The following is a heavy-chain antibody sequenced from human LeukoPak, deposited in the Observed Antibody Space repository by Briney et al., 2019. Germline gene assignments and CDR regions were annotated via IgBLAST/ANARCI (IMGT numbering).Heavy chain of an antibody. CDR3: AREGLYYYGSGSYQTPFDY. CDR1: GFTFSGYW. D-gene: IGHD3-10*01. CDR2: INSDGSST. Sequence: GGSLRLSCAASGFTFSGYWMHWVRQAPGKGLVWVSRINSDGSSTSYADSVKGRFTISRDNAKNTLYLQMNSLRAEDTAVYYCAREGLYYYGSGSYQTPFDYWGQGTLVTVSS. V-gene: IGHV3-74*01. J-gene: IGHJ4*02.